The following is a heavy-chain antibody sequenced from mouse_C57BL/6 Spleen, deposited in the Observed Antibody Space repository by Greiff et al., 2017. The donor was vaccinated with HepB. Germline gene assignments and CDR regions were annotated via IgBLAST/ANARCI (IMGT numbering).Heavy chain of an antibody. J-gene: IGHJ2*01. CDR3: ARGPVDY. CDR1: GYTFTSYW. V-gene: IGHV1-69*01. CDR2: IDPSDSYT. Sequence: QLPGAELVMPGASVKLSCKASGYTFTSYWMHWVKQRPGQGLEWIGEIDPSDSYTNYNQKFKGKSTLTVDKSSSTAYMQLSSLTSEDSAVYYCARGPVDYWGQGTTLTVSS.